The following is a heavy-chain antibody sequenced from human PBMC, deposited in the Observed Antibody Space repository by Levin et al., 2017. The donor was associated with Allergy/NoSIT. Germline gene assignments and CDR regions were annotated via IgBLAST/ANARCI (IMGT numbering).Heavy chain of an antibody. D-gene: IGHD6-19*01. CDR2: ILYDGSNK. V-gene: IGHV3-30*18. Sequence: QAGGSLRLSCAASGFTFSNYGMHWVRQAPGKGLEWVAGILYDGSNKYYADSVKGRFTISRDNSENTLYLQMNSLRAEDTAVYYCAKDVRSGWLYWGQGTLVTVSS. J-gene: IGHJ4*02. CDR1: GFTFSNYG. CDR3: AKDVRSGWLY.